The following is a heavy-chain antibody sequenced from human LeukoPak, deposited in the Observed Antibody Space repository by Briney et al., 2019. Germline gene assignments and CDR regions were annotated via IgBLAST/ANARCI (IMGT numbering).Heavy chain of an antibody. V-gene: IGHV4-34*01. CDR1: GGSFSGYY. J-gene: IGHJ6*03. D-gene: IGHD3-10*01. CDR2: INHSGST. Sequence: SSETLSLTCAVYGGSFSGYYWSRIRQPPGKGLEWIGEINHSGSTNYNPSLKSRVTISVDTSKNQFSLKLSSVTAADTAVYYCASVRRGFGESSKYYAYYYMGVWGKGTTVTISS. CDR3: ASVRRGFGESSKYYAYYYMGV.